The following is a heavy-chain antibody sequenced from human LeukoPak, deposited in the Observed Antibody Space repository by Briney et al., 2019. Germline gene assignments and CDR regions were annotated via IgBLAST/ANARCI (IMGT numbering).Heavy chain of an antibody. CDR1: GFTFSSYA. CDR3: AKSLGGYEGYYFDY. J-gene: IGHJ4*02. D-gene: IGHD5-12*01. Sequence: PGGSLRLSCAASGFTFSSYAMSWVRQAPGKGLEWVSAISGSGGSTYYADSVKGRFTISRDNGKNSLYLQMNSLRTEDTALYYCAKSLGGYEGYYFDYWGQGTLVTVSS. CDR2: ISGSGGST. V-gene: IGHV3-23*01.